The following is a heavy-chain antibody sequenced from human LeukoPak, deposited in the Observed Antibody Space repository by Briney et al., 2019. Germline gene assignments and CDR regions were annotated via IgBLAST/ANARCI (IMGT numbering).Heavy chain of an antibody. D-gene: IGHD3-22*01. Sequence: GGSLRLSCAVSGFTVSGNYMSWIRQAPGKGLEWVSAISTDAGETHYADSVKGRFTISRDNSKNTVSLQMSSLRAEDTAVYYCARVKGYYYDSSGYPLDYWGQGTLVTVSS. J-gene: IGHJ4*02. V-gene: IGHV3-53*01. CDR1: GFTVSGNY. CDR2: ISTDAGET. CDR3: ARVKGYYYDSSGYPLDY.